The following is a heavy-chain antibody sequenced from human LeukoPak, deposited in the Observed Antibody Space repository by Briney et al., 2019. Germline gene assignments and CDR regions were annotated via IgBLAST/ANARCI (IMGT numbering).Heavy chain of an antibody. CDR1: GYTFTSYY. V-gene: IGHV1-46*01. Sequence: ASVKVSCKASGYTFTSYYMHWVRQAPGQGLEWMGIINPSGGSTSYAQKFRGRITMTRDTSTSTVYMELSSLRSEDTAVYYCARDFHDSSGPPRSFQHWGQGTLVTVSS. J-gene: IGHJ1*01. D-gene: IGHD3-22*01. CDR2: INPSGGST. CDR3: ARDFHDSSGPPRSFQH.